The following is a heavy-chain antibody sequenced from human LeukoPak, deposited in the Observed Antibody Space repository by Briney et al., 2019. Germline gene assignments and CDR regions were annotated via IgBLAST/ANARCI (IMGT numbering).Heavy chain of an antibody. Sequence: SETLSLTCTDSGGSISSYYWSWIRQPPGKGLEWIGYIYYSGSTNYNPSLKSRVTISVDTSKNQFSLKLSSVTAADTAVYYCARGLRFLEWGTYYYYYYMDVWGKGTTVTVSS. CDR3: ARGLRFLEWGTYYYYYYMDV. CDR1: GGSISSYY. J-gene: IGHJ6*03. CDR2: IYYSGST. D-gene: IGHD3-3*01. V-gene: IGHV4-59*01.